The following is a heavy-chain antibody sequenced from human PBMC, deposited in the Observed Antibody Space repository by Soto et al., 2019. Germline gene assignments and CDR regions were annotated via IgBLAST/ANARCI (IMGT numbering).Heavy chain of an antibody. J-gene: IGHJ5*02. CDR2: INHSGST. CDR3: AIGFRVGVVVPAAKSNWFDP. CDR1: GGSFSGYY. D-gene: IGHD2-2*01. Sequence: SETLSLTCAVYGGSFSGYYWSWIRQPPGKGLERIGEINHSGSTNYNPSLKSRVTISVDTSKNQFFLKLSSVTAADTAVYYFAIGFRVGVVVPAAKSNWFDPWGQGTLVTVSS. V-gene: IGHV4-34*01.